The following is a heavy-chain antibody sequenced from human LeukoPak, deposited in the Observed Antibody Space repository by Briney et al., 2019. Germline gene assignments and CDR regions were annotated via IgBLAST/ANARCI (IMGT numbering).Heavy chain of an antibody. Sequence: SVKVSCKASGYTFTGYYMHWVRQAPGQGLEWMGWINPNSGGTNYAQKFQGRVTMTRDTSISTAYMELSRLRSDDTAVYYCARDGPSSSYHDAFDIWGQGTMVTVSS. CDR3: ARDGPSSSYHDAFDI. J-gene: IGHJ3*02. D-gene: IGHD6-6*01. CDR1: GYTFTGYY. V-gene: IGHV1-2*02. CDR2: INPNSGGT.